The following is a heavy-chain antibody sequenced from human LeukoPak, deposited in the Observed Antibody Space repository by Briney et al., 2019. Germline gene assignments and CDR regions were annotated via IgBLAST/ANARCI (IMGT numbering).Heavy chain of an antibody. CDR1: GYTFTSYY. Sequence: ASVKVSCKASGYTFTSYYMHWLRQAPGQGLEWMGWINTNTGNPTYAQGFTGRFVFSLDTSVSTAYLQISSLKAEDTAVYYCARADTIKWLLPNLADGDWFDPWAQGTLVTVSS. D-gene: IGHD3-22*01. V-gene: IGHV7-4-1*02. CDR3: ARADTIKWLLPNLADGDWFDP. J-gene: IGHJ5*02. CDR2: INTNTGNP.